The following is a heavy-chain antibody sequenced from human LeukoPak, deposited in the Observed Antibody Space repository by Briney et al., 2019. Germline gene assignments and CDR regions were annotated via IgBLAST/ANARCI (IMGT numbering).Heavy chain of an antibody. V-gene: IGHV4-4*07. CDR2: IYTRGST. CDR1: GGSINTYY. J-gene: IGHJ3*02. Sequence: SETLSLTCTVSGGSINTYYWSWIRQPAGKGLEWTGRIYTRGSTNYNLSLKSRVTMSVDTSKNQFSLKLSSVTAADTAVYYCARGRYCSADICSGGDAFDIWGQGTMVSVSS. D-gene: IGHD2-15*01. CDR3: ARGRYCSADICSGGDAFDI.